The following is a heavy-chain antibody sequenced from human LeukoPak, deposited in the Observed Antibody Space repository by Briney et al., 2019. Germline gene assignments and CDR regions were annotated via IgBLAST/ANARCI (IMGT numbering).Heavy chain of an antibody. Sequence: SETLSLTCSVSGYSISSGYFWGWIRQPPGKGLEWIGTIYHSGSTYYNPSLKSRVTISVDTSKNQFSLKLSSVTAADTAVYYCARRTWIQLWSFDYWGQGTLVTVSS. V-gene: IGHV4-38-2*02. J-gene: IGHJ4*02. CDR1: GYSISSGYF. CDR3: ARRTWIQLWSFDY. D-gene: IGHD5-18*01. CDR2: IYHSGST.